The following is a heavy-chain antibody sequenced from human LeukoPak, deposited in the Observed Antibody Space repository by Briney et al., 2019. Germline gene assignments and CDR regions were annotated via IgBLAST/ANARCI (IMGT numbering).Heavy chain of an antibody. D-gene: IGHD2-15*01. J-gene: IGHJ4*02. Sequence: PGGSLRLSCAASGFTFSSYAMSWVRQAPGKGLEWVSAISGSGGSTYYADSVKGRFTISRDNSKNTLYLQMNSLRAEDTAVYYCAKARLGYGGIKAYFDYWGQGTLVTVSS. V-gene: IGHV3-23*01. CDR1: GFTFSSYA. CDR3: AKARLGYGGIKAYFDY. CDR2: ISGSGGST.